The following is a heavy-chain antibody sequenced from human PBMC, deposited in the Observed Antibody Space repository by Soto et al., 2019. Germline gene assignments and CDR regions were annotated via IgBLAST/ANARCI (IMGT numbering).Heavy chain of an antibody. CDR2: IIPIFGTA. V-gene: IGHV1-69*13. J-gene: IGHJ4*02. D-gene: IGHD2-2*01. CDR1: GGTFSSYS. CDR3: ARSPPIPAAMYY. Sequence: SVKVSCKASGGTFSSYSISWVRQAPGQGLEWMGGIIPIFGTANYAQKFQGRVTITADESTSTAYMELSSLRSEDTAVYYCARSPPIPAAMYYWGQGTLVTVSS.